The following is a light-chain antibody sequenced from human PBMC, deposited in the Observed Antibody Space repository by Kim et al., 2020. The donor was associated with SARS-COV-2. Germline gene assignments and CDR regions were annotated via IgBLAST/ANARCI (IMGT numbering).Light chain of an antibody. CDR1: SRDVGGYNY. Sequence: LTQPASVSGSPGQSITISCTGTSRDVGGYNYVSWYQQHPGKAPKLMIYDVSKRPSGVSNRFSGSKSGNTASLTISGLQAEDEADYYCSSYTSSSTYVFGTGTKVTVL. V-gene: IGLV2-14*01. CDR3: SSYTSSSTYV. J-gene: IGLJ1*01. CDR2: DVS.